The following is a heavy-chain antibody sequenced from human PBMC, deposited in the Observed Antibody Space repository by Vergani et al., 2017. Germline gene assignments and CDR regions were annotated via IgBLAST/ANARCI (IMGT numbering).Heavy chain of an antibody. J-gene: IGHJ4*01. CDR2: ISSSSTI. V-gene: IGHV3-69-1*01. CDR1: GFTFSDYY. CDR3: ARAYGRYDWFDY. D-gene: IGHD1-20*01. Sequence: EVQLVESGGGLVKPGGSLRLSCAASGFTFSDYYMNWVRQAPGKGLEWVSCISSSSTIYYADSVKGRVTISRDNSKNTLYLQMNSLRVEDTAVYYCARAYGRYDWFDYWGQRTLVTVSS.